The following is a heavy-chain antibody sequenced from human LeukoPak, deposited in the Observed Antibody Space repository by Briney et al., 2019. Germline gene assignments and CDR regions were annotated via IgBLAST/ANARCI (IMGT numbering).Heavy chain of an antibody. CDR1: GFTFSSYA. CDR3: AARYGSASFY. Sequence: GGSLRLSCAASGFTFSSYAMRWVRQAPGKGLEWVSVIGGSGGSTNYADSVKGRFTISRDNSKNTLSLQMSSLRAEDTAVYYCAARYGSASFYWGQGTLVTVSS. V-gene: IGHV3-23*01. J-gene: IGHJ4*02. D-gene: IGHD3-10*01. CDR2: IGGSGGST.